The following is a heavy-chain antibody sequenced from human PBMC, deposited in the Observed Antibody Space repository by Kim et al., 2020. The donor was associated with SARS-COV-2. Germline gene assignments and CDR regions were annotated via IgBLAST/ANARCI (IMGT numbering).Heavy chain of an antibody. D-gene: IGHD4-17*01. CDR1: GFTFSSYC. V-gene: IGHV3-48*02. J-gene: IGHJ5*02. CDR2: ISSSSSTI. Sequence: GGSLRLSCAASGFTFSSYCMSWVRQAPGKGLEWVSYISSSSSTIYYADSVKGRFTISRDNAKNSLYLQMNSLRDEDTAVYYCARAVFYGGSQYNWFDPWGQGALVTVSS. CDR3: ARAVFYGGSQYNWFDP.